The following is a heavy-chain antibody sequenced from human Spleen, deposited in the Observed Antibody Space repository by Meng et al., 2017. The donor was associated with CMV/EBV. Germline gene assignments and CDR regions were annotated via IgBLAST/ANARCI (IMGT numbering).Heavy chain of an antibody. J-gene: IGHJ4*02. V-gene: IGHV5-51*01. Sequence: GESLRLSCKVSGYTFAHQWIGWVRQMPGKGLEWMGIIYPGDSDTRYSPSFQGQVTISADKSINTAYLQWSSLKASDTGMYYCATSSSGWPYFDYWGQGTLVTVSS. D-gene: IGHD6-19*01. CDR3: ATSSSGWPYFDY. CDR1: GYTFAHQW. CDR2: IYPGDSDT.